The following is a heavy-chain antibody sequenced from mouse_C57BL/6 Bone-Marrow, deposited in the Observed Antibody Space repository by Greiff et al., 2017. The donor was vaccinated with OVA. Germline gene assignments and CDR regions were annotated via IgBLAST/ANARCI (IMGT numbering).Heavy chain of an antibody. D-gene: IGHD2-3*01. J-gene: IGHJ1*03. CDR2: ISNLAYSI. CDR1: GFTFSDYG. V-gene: IGHV5-15*01. CDR3: ARHGDGYSWYFDV. Sequence: EVMLVESGGGLVQPGGSLKLSCAASGFTFSDYGMAWVRQAPRKGPEWVAFISNLAYSIYYADTVTGRFTISRENAKNTLYLEMSSLRSEDTAMYYCARHGDGYSWYFDVWGTGTTVTVSS.